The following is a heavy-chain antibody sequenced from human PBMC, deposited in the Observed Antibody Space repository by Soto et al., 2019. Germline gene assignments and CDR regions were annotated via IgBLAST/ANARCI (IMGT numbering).Heavy chain of an antibody. V-gene: IGHV3-23*01. Sequence: GGSLRLSCAASGFTFSSYAMSWVRQAPGKGLEWVSAISGSGGSTYYADSVKGRFTISRDNSKNTLYLQMNSLRAEDTAVYYCAKDQGVPGPYYYGMDVWGQGTTVTVSS. CDR3: AKDQGVPGPYYYGMDV. CDR1: GFTFSSYA. D-gene: IGHD2-2*01. J-gene: IGHJ6*02. CDR2: ISGSGGST.